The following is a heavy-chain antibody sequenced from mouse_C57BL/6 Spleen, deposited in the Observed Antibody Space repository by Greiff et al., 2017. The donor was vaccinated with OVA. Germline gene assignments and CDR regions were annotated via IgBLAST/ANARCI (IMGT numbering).Heavy chain of an antibody. CDR1: GYAFSSSW. CDR3: ARILPFYAMDY. Sequence: VKLQESGPELVKPGASVKISCKASGYAFSSSWMNWVKQRPGKGLEWIGRIYPGDGDTNYNGKFKGKATLTADKSSSTAYMQLSSLTSEDSAVYFCARILPFYAMDYWGQGTSVTVSS. J-gene: IGHJ4*01. CDR2: IYPGDGDT. V-gene: IGHV1-82*01. D-gene: IGHD5-5*01.